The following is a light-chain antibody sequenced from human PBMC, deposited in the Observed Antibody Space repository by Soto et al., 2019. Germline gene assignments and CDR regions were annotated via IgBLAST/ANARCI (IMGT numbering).Light chain of an antibody. CDR3: QQYTNWPPNT. V-gene: IGKV3-11*01. J-gene: IGKJ5*01. Sequence: EIVLTQCPAKLSLSLGERATLSCRASPSVTNYLAWYQQKPGQAPRLVIYGAFNRATGIPDRFSGSGSGTDFTLTITRLEPEDFAVYFCQQYTNWPPNTVGQGTRLEIK. CDR1: PSVTNY. CDR2: GAF.